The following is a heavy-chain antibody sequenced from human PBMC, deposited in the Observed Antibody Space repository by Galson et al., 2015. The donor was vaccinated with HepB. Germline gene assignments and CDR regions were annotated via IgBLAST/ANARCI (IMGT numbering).Heavy chain of an antibody. CDR1: GYTFTSYY. J-gene: IGHJ4*02. D-gene: IGHD5-18*01. CDR3: ARAHEGIQLWTEDTPNIAIGPD. Sequence: SVKVSCKASGYTFTSYYMHWVRQAPGQGLEWMGIINPSGGSTSYAQKFQGRVTMTRDTSTSTVYMELSSLRSEDTAVYYCARAHEGIQLWTEDTPNIAIGPDWGQGTLVTVSS. CDR2: INPSGGST. V-gene: IGHV1-46*01.